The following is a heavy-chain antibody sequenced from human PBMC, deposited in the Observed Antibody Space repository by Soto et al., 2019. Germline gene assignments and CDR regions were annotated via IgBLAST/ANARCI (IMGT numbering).Heavy chain of an antibody. J-gene: IGHJ5*02. CDR2: IYYSGST. V-gene: IGHV4-59*01. Sequence: SETLSLPWTVSGGSSGSYYWSWIRQPPGKGLEWIGYIYYSGSTNYNPSLKSRVTISVDTSKNQFSLKLSSVTAADTAVYYCARSARLTGFGWFDPWGQGTLVTVSS. D-gene: IGHD3-9*01. CDR3: ARSARLTGFGWFDP. CDR1: GGSSGSYY.